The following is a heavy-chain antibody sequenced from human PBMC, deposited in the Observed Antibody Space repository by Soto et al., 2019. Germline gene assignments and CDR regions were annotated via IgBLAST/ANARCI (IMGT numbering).Heavy chain of an antibody. Sequence: QVQLVESGGGVVQPGRSLRLSCAASGFTFSSYGMHWVRQAPGKGLEWVAVISYDGSNKYYADSVKGRFTISRDNSKNTLYLHMNSLRAEDTAVYYCAKAQASDQWLVFWFDPWGQGTLVTVSS. CDR2: ISYDGSNK. D-gene: IGHD6-19*01. CDR1: GFTFSSYG. J-gene: IGHJ5*02. CDR3: AKAQASDQWLVFWFDP. V-gene: IGHV3-30*18.